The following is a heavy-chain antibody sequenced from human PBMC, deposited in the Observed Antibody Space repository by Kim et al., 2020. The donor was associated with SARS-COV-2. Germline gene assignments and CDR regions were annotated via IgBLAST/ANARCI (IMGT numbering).Heavy chain of an antibody. D-gene: IGHD3-22*01. CDR1: GFIFSTYA. Sequence: GGSLRLSCAASGFIFSTYAMHWVRQAPGKGLEWVAVISYDGSNKYYADSVKGRFTISRDNSRNTLYLQMNSLRAEDTAVYYCARNPGYFDSSGNMDVWG. J-gene: IGHJ6*02. CDR3: ARNPGYFDSSGNMDV. V-gene: IGHV3-30*04. CDR2: ISYDGSNK.